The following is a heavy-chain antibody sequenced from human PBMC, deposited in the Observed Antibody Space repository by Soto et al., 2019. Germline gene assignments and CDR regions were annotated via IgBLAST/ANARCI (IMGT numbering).Heavy chain of an antibody. D-gene: IGHD2-2*01. Sequence: ASVKVSCKASGYTFTSYDINWVRQATGQGLEWMGWMNPNSGNTGYAQKFQGRVTMTRNTSISTAYMELSSLRSEDTAVYYCARGSVVPTDYYYYGMDVWGQGTTVTVSS. CDR3: ARGSVVPTDYYYYGMDV. V-gene: IGHV1-8*01. CDR1: GYTFTSYD. CDR2: MNPNSGNT. J-gene: IGHJ6*02.